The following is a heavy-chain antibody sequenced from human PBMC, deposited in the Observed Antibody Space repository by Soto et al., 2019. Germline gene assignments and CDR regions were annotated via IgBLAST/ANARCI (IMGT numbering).Heavy chain of an antibody. V-gene: IGHV6-1*01. J-gene: IGHJ4*02. Sequence: QVQLQQSGPGLVKPSQTLSLTCAISGDSVSTNSGAWNWIRQSPSRVLEWLGRTYYKSQWYNDYAVSVKSRITINTDTSKNQFSLQLNSVTPEDTALYYCARERDAGSPNYFDSWGQGTLVIVSS. D-gene: IGHD2-2*01. CDR2: TYYKSQWYN. CDR3: ARERDAGSPNYFDS. CDR1: GDSVSTNSGA.